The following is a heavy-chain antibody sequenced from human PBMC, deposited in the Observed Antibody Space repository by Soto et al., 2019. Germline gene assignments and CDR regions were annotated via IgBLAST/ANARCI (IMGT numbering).Heavy chain of an antibody. CDR3: AVNNWKDDYYFDY. Sequence: PGGSLRLSCAASGFTFSSYAMSWVRQAPGKGLEWVSAISGSGGSTYYADSVKGRFTISRDNSKNTLYLQMNSLRAEDTAVYYCAVNNWKDDYYFDYWGQGTLVTVSS. CDR1: GFTFSSYA. CDR2: ISGSGGST. D-gene: IGHD1-20*01. J-gene: IGHJ4*02. V-gene: IGHV3-23*01.